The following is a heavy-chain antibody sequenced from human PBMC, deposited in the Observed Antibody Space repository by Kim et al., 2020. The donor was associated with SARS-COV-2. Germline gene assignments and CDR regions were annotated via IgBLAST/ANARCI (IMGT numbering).Heavy chain of an antibody. J-gene: IGHJ5*02. CDR3: ARGRWYSSSWQGGNWFDP. Sequence: GESLKISCKGSGYSFTSYWIGWVRQMPGKGLEWMGIIYPGDSDTRYSPSFQGQVTISADKSISTAYLQWSSLKASDTAMYYCARGRWYSSSWQGGNWFDPWGQGTLVTVSS. CDR1: GYSFTSYW. V-gene: IGHV5-51*01. D-gene: IGHD6-13*01. CDR2: IYPGDSDT.